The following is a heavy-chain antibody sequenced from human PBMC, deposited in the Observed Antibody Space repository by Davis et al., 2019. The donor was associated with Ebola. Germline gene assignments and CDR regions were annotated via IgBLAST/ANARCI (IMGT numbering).Heavy chain of an antibody. Sequence: PSETLSLTCTVSGGSISSSSYYWGWIRQPPGKGLEWIGSIYYSGSTYYNPSLKSRVTISVDTSKNQFSLKLSSVTAADTAVYYCARGRFLGYCSSTSCRGLGDYWGQGTLVTVSS. J-gene: IGHJ4*02. CDR3: ARGRFLGYCSSTSCRGLGDY. CDR2: IYYSGST. D-gene: IGHD2-2*01. CDR1: GGSISSSSYY. V-gene: IGHV4-39*01.